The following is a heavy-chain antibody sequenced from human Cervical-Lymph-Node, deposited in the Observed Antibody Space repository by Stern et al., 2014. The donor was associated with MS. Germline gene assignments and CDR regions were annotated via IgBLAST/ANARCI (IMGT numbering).Heavy chain of an antibody. Sequence: QLVQSGAEVKKPGESLKISCKGSGYSFTSYWIGWVRQMPGKGLEWLGIIYPGDSATRYSPSFQGQVTISADKSISTAYLQWSSLKASDTAMYYCARLAYCGGDCRRGFDPWGQGTLVTVSS. D-gene: IGHD2-21*02. CDR2: IYPGDSAT. CDR1: GYSFTSYW. V-gene: IGHV5-51*01. J-gene: IGHJ5*02. CDR3: ARLAYCGGDCRRGFDP.